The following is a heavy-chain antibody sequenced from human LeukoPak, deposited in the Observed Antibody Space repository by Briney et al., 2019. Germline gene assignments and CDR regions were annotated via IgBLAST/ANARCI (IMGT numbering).Heavy chain of an antibody. Sequence: GASVKVSCKASGYTFSSFYMHWVRQAPGQGLEWMGVNNPSGGRTTYAQKFQGRVTMTRDTSTSTVYMELSSLRSEDTAVYYCSRELGGSYFDYWRQGTLVTVSS. V-gene: IGHV1-46*01. CDR1: GYTFSSFY. D-gene: IGHD1-26*01. J-gene: IGHJ4*02. CDR3: SRELGGSYFDY. CDR2: NNPSGGRT.